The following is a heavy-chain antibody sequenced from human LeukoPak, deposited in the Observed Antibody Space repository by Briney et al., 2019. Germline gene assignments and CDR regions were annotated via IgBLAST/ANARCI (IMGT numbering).Heavy chain of an antibody. J-gene: IGHJ6*03. CDR1: GFTFSNAR. CDR2: IKSKADGGTT. CDR3: STDLTYYYYYYMDV. Sequence: PGGSLRLSCAASGFTFSNARMNWVRQAPGKGLEWVGRIKSKADGGTTDYAAPVKGRFIISRDDSKNTLYLQVNSLKTDDTAVYYCSTDLTYYYYYYMDVWGKGTTVTISS. V-gene: IGHV3-15*01.